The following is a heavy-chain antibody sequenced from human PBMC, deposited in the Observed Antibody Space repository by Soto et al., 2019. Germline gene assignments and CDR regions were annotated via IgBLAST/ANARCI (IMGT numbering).Heavy chain of an antibody. D-gene: IGHD3-10*01. CDR2: INHSGST. V-gene: IGHV4-34*01. CDR1: GGSFSGYY. J-gene: IGHJ5*02. CDR3: ARGGRWLAGYYYGSGSYYTFTWFDP. Sequence: SETLSLTCAVYGGSFSGYYWSWIRQPPGKGLEWIGEINHSGSTNYNPSLKSRVTISVDTSKNQFSLKLSSVTAADTAVYYCARGGRWLAGYYYGSGSYYTFTWFDPWGQGTLVTVSS.